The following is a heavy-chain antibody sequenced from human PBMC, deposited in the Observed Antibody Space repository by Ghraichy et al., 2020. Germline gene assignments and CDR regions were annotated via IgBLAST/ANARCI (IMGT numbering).Heavy chain of an antibody. CDR2: IIAYNGNT. V-gene: IGHV1-18*01. Sequence: ASVKVSCKASGYTFTSYGISWVRQAPGQGLEWMGWIIAYNGNTNYAQKLQGRVTMTTDTSTSTAYMELRSLRSDDTAVYYCARAGYSSGCCWFDAWGQGTLVTVSS. D-gene: IGHD6-19*01. CDR1: GYTFTSYG. J-gene: IGHJ5*02. CDR3: ARAGYSSGCCWFDA.